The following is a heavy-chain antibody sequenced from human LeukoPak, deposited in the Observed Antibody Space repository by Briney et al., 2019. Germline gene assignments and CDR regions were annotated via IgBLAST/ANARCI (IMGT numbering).Heavy chain of an antibody. CDR3: AKEEAQQWLVRLFDY. J-gene: IGHJ4*02. D-gene: IGHD6-19*01. V-gene: IGHV3-23*01. CDR2: ISGSGGIT. Sequence: PGGSLRLSCAASGFTFSSYAMSLVRQAPGKGLEWVSAISGSGGITYYADSVKGRLTLSRYNSKNTLYLQMNSMRAEATAVYYCAKEEAQQWLVRLFDYWGQGTLVTVSS. CDR1: GFTFSSYA.